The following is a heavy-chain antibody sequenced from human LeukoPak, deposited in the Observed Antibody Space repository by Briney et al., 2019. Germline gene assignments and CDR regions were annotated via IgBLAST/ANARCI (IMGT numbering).Heavy chain of an antibody. CDR1: GGSISSYY. CDR2: IYYSGST. D-gene: IGHD3-10*01. CDR3: ARRVRGVIDAFDI. Sequence: SETLSLTCTVSGGSISSYYWSWIRQPPGKGLEWIGSIYYSGSTYYNPSLKSRVTISVDTSKNQFSLKLSSVTAADTAVYYCARRVRGVIDAFDIWGQGTMVTVSS. J-gene: IGHJ3*02. V-gene: IGHV4-39*07.